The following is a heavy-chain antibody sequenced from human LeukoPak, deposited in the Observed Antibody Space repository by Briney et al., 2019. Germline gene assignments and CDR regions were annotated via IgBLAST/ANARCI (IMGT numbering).Heavy chain of an antibody. Sequence: GASVKVSCKASGYTFTSYGISWVRQAPGQGLEWMGWISAYNGNTNYVQKLQGRVTMTTDTSTSTAYMELRSLRSDDTAVYYCARAVGITGTRGRWFDPWGQGTLVTVSS. CDR3: ARAVGITGTRGRWFDP. CDR2: ISAYNGNT. CDR1: GYTFTSYG. V-gene: IGHV1-18*01. J-gene: IGHJ5*02. D-gene: IGHD1-7*01.